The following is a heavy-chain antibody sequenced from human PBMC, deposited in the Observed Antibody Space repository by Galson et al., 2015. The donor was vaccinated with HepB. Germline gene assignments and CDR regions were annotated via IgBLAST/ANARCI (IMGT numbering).Heavy chain of an antibody. CDR2: ISSKGEII. D-gene: IGHD1-14*01. CDR1: GFTFSRLT. J-gene: IGHJ4*02. CDR3: AKDNNKFLYDH. V-gene: IGHV3-64*02. Sequence: SLRLSCAASGFTFSRLTMHWVRQAPGKGLEYVSSISSKGEIIYYADSVKGRFIVSRDNSKNTLYLQMDSLRVEDTAMYFCAKDNNKFLYDHWGQGTQVTVSS.